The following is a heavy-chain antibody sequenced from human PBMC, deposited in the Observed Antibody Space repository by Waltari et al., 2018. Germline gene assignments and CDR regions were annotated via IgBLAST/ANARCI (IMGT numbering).Heavy chain of an antibody. D-gene: IGHD6-6*01. Sequence: QLQLQESGPGLVKPSETLSLTCTVSGGSISSSSYYWGWIRQPPGKGLEWIGSIYYSGSTYYNPSLKSRVTISVDTSKNQFSLKLSSVTAADTAVYYCARHLSAYSSSHPFDYWGQGTLVTVSS. V-gene: IGHV4-39*01. CDR2: IYYSGST. J-gene: IGHJ4*02. CDR3: ARHLSAYSSSHPFDY. CDR1: GGSISSSSYY.